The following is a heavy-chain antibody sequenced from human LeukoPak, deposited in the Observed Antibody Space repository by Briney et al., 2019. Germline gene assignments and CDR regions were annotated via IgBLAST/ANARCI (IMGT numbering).Heavy chain of an antibody. Sequence: ASVKVSCKTSGGIFRSSGLIWVRQAPGQGLEWMGGFIPILGTPNYAQNLQGRVTITADESTSTGYMELSSLRYEDTAVYYCARGLYCRSSTSCSDYGMDVWGQGTTVTVSS. CDR3: ARGLYCRSSTSCSDYGMDV. CDR1: GGIFRSSG. D-gene: IGHD2-15*01. J-gene: IGHJ6*02. V-gene: IGHV1-69*13. CDR2: FIPILGTP.